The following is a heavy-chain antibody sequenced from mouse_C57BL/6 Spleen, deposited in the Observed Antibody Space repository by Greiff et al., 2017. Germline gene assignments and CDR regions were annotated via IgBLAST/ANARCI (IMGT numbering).Heavy chain of an antibody. J-gene: IGHJ4*01. CDR2: IYPGSGNT. V-gene: IGHV1-66*01. CDR3: ARYSNLHAMDY. Sequence: QVQLQQSGPELVKPGASVKISCKASGYSFTSYYIHWVKQRPGQGLEWIGWIYPGSGNTKYNEKFKGKATLTADTSSSTAYMQLSSLTSEDSAVYYCARYSNLHAMDYWGQGTSVTVSS. CDR1: GYSFTSYY. D-gene: IGHD2-5*01.